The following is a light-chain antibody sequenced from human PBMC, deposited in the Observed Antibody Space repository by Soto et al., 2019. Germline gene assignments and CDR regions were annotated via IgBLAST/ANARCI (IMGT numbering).Light chain of an antibody. J-gene: IGKJ4*01. CDR1: QSVSIN. CDR3: QQYNNWPPT. CDR2: SAS. Sequence: EIVLTQSPPPWSLPQGERATLSCRASQSVSINVAWYQQKPGQAPRLVIFSASTRATGTPDRFSGSGSGTEFTLTISSLQSEDFAVYSCQQYNNWPPTFGGGTKGDIK. V-gene: IGKV3-15*01.